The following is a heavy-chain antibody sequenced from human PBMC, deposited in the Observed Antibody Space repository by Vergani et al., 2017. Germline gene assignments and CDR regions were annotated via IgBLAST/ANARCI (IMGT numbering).Heavy chain of an antibody. Sequence: QVQVVQSGAEVKKSGASVKVSCKTSGYTFSNYYMHWVRQAPGQGLEWMGIINPSGGHTNYAQKFQGIVTMTSDTSTSTVYMERSSLRSEDTAIYYCARGDYGILTGYRYWGQGTLVTVSA. V-gene: IGHV1-46*03. CDR2: INPSGGHT. D-gene: IGHD3-9*01. CDR3: ARGDYGILTGYRY. J-gene: IGHJ4*02. CDR1: GYTFSNYY.